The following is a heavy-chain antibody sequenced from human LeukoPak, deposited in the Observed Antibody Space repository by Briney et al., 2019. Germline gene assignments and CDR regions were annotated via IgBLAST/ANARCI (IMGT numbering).Heavy chain of an antibody. CDR3: ARGPAATSGNYYVGDY. J-gene: IGHJ4*02. Sequence: SGGCLRLSCAASGFTFSSYWMHWVRQAPGNGLVWVARMNSDGRSTSYADSVKGRFTISRDNAKNILYLQMNTLGAEDTAVSYCARGPAATSGNYYVGDYWGQGTLVTVSS. CDR1: GFTFSSYW. V-gene: IGHV3-74*01. D-gene: IGHD1-26*01. CDR2: MNSDGRST.